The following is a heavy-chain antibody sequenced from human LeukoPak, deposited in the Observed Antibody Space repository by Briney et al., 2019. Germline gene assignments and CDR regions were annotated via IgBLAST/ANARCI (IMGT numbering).Heavy chain of an antibody. CDR2: IYSGGST. Sequence: GSLRLSCAASGCTVTTNYMSWVRQAPGKRLEWVSVIYSGGSTFYADSVRGRLSISRDSSKNTLYLQMNSLRAEDTAVYYCARGHVGDDWSCFDFWGQGTLVTVSS. CDR3: ARGHVGDDWSCFDF. CDR1: GCTVTTNY. J-gene: IGHJ4*02. V-gene: IGHV3-66*01. D-gene: IGHD1-26*01.